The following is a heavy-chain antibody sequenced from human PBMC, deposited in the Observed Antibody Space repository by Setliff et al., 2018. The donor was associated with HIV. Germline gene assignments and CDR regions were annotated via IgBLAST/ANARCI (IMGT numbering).Heavy chain of an antibody. Sequence: SETLSLTCTVSGGSVSSGSYYWSWIRQPPGKGLEWIGRVSSRGDTNYNPSLKSRVTMSVDTSKNQFSLKLTSVTASDTAVYYCARAAAGNTGPFDLWGQGSPVTVPQ. CDR1: GGSVSSGSYY. CDR3: ARAAAGNTGPFDL. CDR2: VSSRGDT. J-gene: IGHJ4*02. D-gene: IGHD4-17*01. V-gene: IGHV4-61*01.